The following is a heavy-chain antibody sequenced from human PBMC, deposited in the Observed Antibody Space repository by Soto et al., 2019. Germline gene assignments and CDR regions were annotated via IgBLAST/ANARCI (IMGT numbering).Heavy chain of an antibody. J-gene: IGHJ4*02. Sequence: QLQESGPGLVRPSGTLSLTCAVSGGFTSTNNWWSWVRQPPGKGLEWIGDAYHSGSTEYNPSLKSRVSISVDKSKNQISLKLTSAPAADTAVYYCARSPPSSYYGGSGTFDYWGQGTLVTVSS. CDR2: AYHSGST. D-gene: IGHD3-10*01. V-gene: IGHV4-4*02. CDR1: GGFTSTNNW. CDR3: ARSPPSSYYGGSGTFDY.